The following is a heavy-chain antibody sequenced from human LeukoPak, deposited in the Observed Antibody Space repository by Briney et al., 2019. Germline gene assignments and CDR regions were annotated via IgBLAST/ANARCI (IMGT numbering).Heavy chain of an antibody. J-gene: IGHJ5*02. Sequence: SETLSLTCTVSGGSISSYYWSWIRQPPGKGLEWIGYIYYSGSTNYNPSLKSRVTISVDTSKNQFSLKLSSVTAADTAVYYCARDSFLDHYGSGSYSWFDPWGQGTLVTVSS. V-gene: IGHV4-59*01. CDR1: GGSISSYY. D-gene: IGHD3-10*01. CDR2: IYYSGST. CDR3: ARDSFLDHYGSGSYSWFDP.